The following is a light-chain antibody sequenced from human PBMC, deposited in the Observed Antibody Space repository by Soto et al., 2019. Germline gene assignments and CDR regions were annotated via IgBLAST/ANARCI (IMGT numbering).Light chain of an antibody. CDR1: QNVATT. CDR2: ASS. CDR3: QQYYHWGLS. Sequence: VMTQSPANLSVSTGEGVTLFCRASQNVATTLAWYQLKPGQAPRLLIHASSTRAAGIPGTFSGSGYGTQFSLTISSVQSGDSAVYYCQQYYHWGLSFGGGTKVEI. V-gene: IGKV3D-15*01. J-gene: IGKJ4*01.